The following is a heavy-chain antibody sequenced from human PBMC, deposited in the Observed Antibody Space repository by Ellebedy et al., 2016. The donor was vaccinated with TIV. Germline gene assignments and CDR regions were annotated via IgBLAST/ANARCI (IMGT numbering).Heavy chain of an antibody. J-gene: IGHJ4*02. V-gene: IGHV3-74*01. Sequence: GGSLRLXXAASGFTFSSYWMHWVRQAPGKGLVWVSRINSDGSSTSYADYVKGRFTISRDNAKNTLYLQMNSLRAEDTAVYYCAREGGDGGYVNDYWGQGTLVTVSS. CDR1: GFTFSSYW. D-gene: IGHD5-12*01. CDR3: AREGGDGGYVNDY. CDR2: INSDGSST.